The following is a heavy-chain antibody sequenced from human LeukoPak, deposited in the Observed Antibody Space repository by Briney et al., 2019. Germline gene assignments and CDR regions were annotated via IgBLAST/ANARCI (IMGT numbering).Heavy chain of an antibody. J-gene: IGHJ4*02. D-gene: IGHD7-27*01. CDR2: IKPDGSEK. CDR3: ARDYVWGSSESDY. Sequence: PGGSLRLSCAASGFTFNSYCMSWVRQAPGKGLEWVANIKPDGSEKYYVDSVKGRFTISRDNAKNSLFLQMSSLRVEDTAIYYCARDYVWGSSESDYWGQGTLVTVSS. CDR1: GFTFNSYC. V-gene: IGHV3-7*01.